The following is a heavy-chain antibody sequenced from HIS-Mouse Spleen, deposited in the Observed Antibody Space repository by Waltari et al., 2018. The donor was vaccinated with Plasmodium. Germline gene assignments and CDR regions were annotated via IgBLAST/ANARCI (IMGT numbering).Heavy chain of an antibody. D-gene: IGHD5-12*01. V-gene: IGHV3-7*01. CDR2: IKQDGSEK. Sequence: EVQLVESGGGLVQPGGSLSLSCAASGFTFRSYWMSWVRQAPGKGLEWVANIKQDGSEKYYVDSVKGRFTISRDNAKNSLYLQMNSLRAEDTAVYYCARDRRGYWYFDLWGRGTLVTVSS. J-gene: IGHJ2*01. CDR1: GFTFRSYW. CDR3: ARDRRGYWYFDL.